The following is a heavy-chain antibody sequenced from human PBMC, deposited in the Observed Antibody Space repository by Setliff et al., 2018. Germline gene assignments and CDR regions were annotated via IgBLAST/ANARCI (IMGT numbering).Heavy chain of an antibody. CDR2: MYHSGST. CDR3: ARDYYDSLGDGRYYYYMDV. Sequence: PSETLSLTCAVSYYSISSGYYWGWIRQPPGKGLEWIGSMYHSGSTYYSPSLESRVTISVDMSKNHLSLKLSSVTAADTAVYYCARDYYDSLGDGRYYYYMDVWGKGTTVTVSS. CDR1: YYSISSGYY. D-gene: IGHD3-22*01. V-gene: IGHV4-38-2*02. J-gene: IGHJ6*03.